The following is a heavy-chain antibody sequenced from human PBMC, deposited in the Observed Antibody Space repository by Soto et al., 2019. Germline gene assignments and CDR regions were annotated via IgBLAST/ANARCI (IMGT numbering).Heavy chain of an antibody. D-gene: IGHD6-13*01. J-gene: IGHJ4*02. CDR3: AIGIAAAISEVGY. Sequence: QVQLVQSGAEVKKPGASVKVSCKASGYTFTSYAMHWVRQAPGQTLEWMGWINAGNGNTKYSQKFQGRVTITRDTSASTAYMELSSLRSEDTAVYYCAIGIAAAISEVGYWGQGTLVTVSS. CDR2: INAGNGNT. CDR1: GYTFTSYA. V-gene: IGHV1-3*01.